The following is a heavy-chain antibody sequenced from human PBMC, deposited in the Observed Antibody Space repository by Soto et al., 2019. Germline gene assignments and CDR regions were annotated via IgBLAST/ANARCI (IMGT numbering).Heavy chain of an antibody. CDR3: AKDGTYCGGDCYPIFNFDS. CDR1: GFSFNNFG. J-gene: IGHJ4*02. CDR2: ISYDGSNK. Sequence: QVHLVQSGGGVVQPGRSLRLSCAASGFSFNNFGMHWVRQAPGKGLEWVAVISYDGSNKYYADSVRGRFTISRDDSKDTLYLQMNSLRAEDTAVYYCAKDGTYCGGDCYPIFNFDSCGQGTLVTVSS. V-gene: IGHV3-30*18. D-gene: IGHD2-21*02.